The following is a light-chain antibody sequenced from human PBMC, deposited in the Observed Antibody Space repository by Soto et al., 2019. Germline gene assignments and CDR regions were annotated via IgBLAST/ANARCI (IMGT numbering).Light chain of an antibody. Sequence: EIVLTQSPGSLSLSPGERATLSCRASQSVSSSLAWYQQKPGQAPRLLISGASSRATGFPDRFSGSGSGTDFSLTISRLEPEDSAVYYCQQYSSPPRTFGQGTKVELK. J-gene: IGKJ1*01. CDR3: QQYSSPPRT. CDR1: QSVSSS. V-gene: IGKV3-20*01. CDR2: GAS.